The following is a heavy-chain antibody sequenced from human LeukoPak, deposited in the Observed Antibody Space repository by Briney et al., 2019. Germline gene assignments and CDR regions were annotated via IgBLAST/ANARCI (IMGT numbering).Heavy chain of an antibody. CDR2: SSAYNGNT. Sequence: GASVKVSCKASGYTFTSYGISWVRQAPGQGLEWMGWSSAYNGNTNYAQKLQGRVTMTTDTSTSTAYMELRSLRSDDTAVYYCARVRFLEWLCAWFDPWGQGTLVSVSS. CDR1: GYTFTSYG. CDR3: ARVRFLEWLCAWFDP. D-gene: IGHD3-3*01. V-gene: IGHV1-18*01. J-gene: IGHJ5*02.